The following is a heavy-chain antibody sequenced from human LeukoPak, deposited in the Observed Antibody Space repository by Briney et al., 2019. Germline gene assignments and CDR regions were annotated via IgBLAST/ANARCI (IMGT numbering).Heavy chain of an antibody. V-gene: IGHV3-23*01. D-gene: IGHD6-19*01. J-gene: IGHJ4*02. CDR3: AKPPPNPPGYQAVAYYFDY. Sequence: GGSLRLSCAASGFTFSNYAMNWVRQAPGKGLEWGSAISGSGDSTYYADSVKGRFTISRDNSKKKLYLQMNSLRAEDSAVYYCAKPPPNPPGYQAVAYYFDYWGQGTLVTVSS. CDR2: ISGSGDST. CDR1: GFTFSNYA.